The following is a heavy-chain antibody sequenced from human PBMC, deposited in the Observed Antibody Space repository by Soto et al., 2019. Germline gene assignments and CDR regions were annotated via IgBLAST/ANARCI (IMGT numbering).Heavy chain of an antibody. CDR3: ARARITMVRGVISAPNYYYYGMDV. J-gene: IGHJ6*02. CDR2: IYYSGST. V-gene: IGHV4-31*03. CDR1: GGSISSGGYF. D-gene: IGHD3-10*01. Sequence: SETLSLTCTVPGGSISSGGYFWSWIRQHPGKGLEWIGYIYYSGSTYYNPSLKSRVTISVDTSKNQFSLKLSSVTAADTAVYYCARARITMVRGVISAPNYYYYGMDVWGQGTTVTVSS.